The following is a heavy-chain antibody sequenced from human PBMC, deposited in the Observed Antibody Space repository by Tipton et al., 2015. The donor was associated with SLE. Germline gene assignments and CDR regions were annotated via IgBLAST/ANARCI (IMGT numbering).Heavy chain of an antibody. D-gene: IGHD3-10*01. J-gene: IGHJ6*02. CDR1: GGSFSGYY. V-gene: IGHV4-34*01. CDR3: ASPYYYGSGSYPIFYYGMDV. CDR2: INHSGST. Sequence: LRLSCAVYGGSFSGYYWSWIRQPPGKGLEWIGEINHSGSTNYNPSLKSRVTISVDTSKNQFSLKLSSVTAADTAVYYCASPYYYGSGSYPIFYYGMDVWGQGTTVTVSS.